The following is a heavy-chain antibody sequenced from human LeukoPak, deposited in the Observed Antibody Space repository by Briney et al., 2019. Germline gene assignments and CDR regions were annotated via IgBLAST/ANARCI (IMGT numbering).Heavy chain of an antibody. D-gene: IGHD3-10*01. Sequence: SETLSLTCTVSDGSVSSSLHYWGWIRQPPGKGLEWIGEINHSGSTNYNPSLKSRVTISVDTSKNQFSLKLSSVTAADTAVYYCARAGSPPGYYYYMDVWGKGTTVTVSS. CDR1: DGSVSSSLHY. CDR2: INHSGST. V-gene: IGHV4-39*07. J-gene: IGHJ6*03. CDR3: ARAGSPPGYYYYMDV.